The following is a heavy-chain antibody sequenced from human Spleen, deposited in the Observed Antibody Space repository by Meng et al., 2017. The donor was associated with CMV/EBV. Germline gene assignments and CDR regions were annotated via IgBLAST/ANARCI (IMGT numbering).Heavy chain of an antibody. D-gene: IGHD5-18*01. Sequence: SETLSLTCTVSGGSVSSGSYYWSWIRQPPGKGLEWIGYIYYSGSTNYNPSLKSRVTISVDTSKNQFSLKLSSVTAADTAVYHCASLGYSYGPYFDYWGQGTLVTVSS. CDR1: GGSVSSGSYY. J-gene: IGHJ4*02. CDR2: IYYSGST. CDR3: ASLGYSYGPYFDY. V-gene: IGHV4-61*01.